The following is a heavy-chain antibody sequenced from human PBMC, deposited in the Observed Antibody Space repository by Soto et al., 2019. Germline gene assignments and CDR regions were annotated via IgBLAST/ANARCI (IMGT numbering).Heavy chain of an antibody. J-gene: IGHJ6*03. Sequence: ASVKVSCKASGYTFTSYGISWVRQAPGQGLEWMGWISAYNGNTNYAQKLQGRVTMTTDTSTSTAYMELRSLRSDDTAVYYCARGQSTYYDILTGYYYYMDVWGKGTTVTVSS. CDR1: GYTFTSYG. D-gene: IGHD3-9*01. CDR3: ARGQSTYYDILTGYYYYMDV. V-gene: IGHV1-18*01. CDR2: ISAYNGNT.